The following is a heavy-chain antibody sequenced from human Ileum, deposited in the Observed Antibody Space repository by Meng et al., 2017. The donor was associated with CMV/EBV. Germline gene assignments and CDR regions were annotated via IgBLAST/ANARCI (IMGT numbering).Heavy chain of an antibody. CDR1: GFSFISAW. CDR3: SIDISEAGNGELDY. Sequence: GESLKISCAASGFSFISAWMTWVRQAPGKGLEWVGRIKSETSGGTSDFAAPMEGRFTISRDDSKKTVYLQMNSLKSEDTAVYYCSIDISEAGNGELDYWGQGTRVTVSS. D-gene: IGHD6-19*01. J-gene: IGHJ4*02. V-gene: IGHV3-15*01. CDR2: IKSETSGGTS.